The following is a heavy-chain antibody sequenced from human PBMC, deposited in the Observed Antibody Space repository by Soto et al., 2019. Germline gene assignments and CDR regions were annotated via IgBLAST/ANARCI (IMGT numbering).Heavy chain of an antibody. CDR1: GGSISSSIYY. J-gene: IGHJ4*02. CDR2: IDYSGTT. Sequence: SETLSLTCTVSGGSISSSIYYWGWIRQPPGRGLEWIGIIDYSGTTYYNPSLKSRLTMSVDTSKNHFSLNLSSVTAADTAVYYCARRTGSSTYYFDYWGQGTLV. D-gene: IGHD6-6*01. V-gene: IGHV4-39*02. CDR3: ARRTGSSTYYFDY.